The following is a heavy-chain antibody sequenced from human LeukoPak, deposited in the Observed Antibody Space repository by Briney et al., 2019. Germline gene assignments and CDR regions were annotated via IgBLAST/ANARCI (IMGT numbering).Heavy chain of an antibody. CDR1: GYTFTSYY. J-gene: IGHJ4*02. Sequence: ASVKVSCMASGYTFTSYYMRWVRQAPGQALEWMGIINPSGGSTSYAQKFQGRVTMTRDTSTSTVYMELSSLRSEDTAVYYCASGSLGVRGVTPFDYWGQATLVTVSS. D-gene: IGHD3-10*01. V-gene: IGHV1-46*03. CDR3: ASGSLGVRGVTPFDY. CDR2: INPSGGST.